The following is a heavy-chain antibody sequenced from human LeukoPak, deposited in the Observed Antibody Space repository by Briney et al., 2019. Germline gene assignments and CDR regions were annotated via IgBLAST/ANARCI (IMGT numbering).Heavy chain of an antibody. CDR3: ARDSWYYYDSSGYYDFDY. CDR2: INSDGSST. CDR1: GFTFSSYW. J-gene: IGHJ4*02. Sequence: GGSLRLSCAASGFTFSSYWMHWVRQAPGKGLVWVSRINSDGSSTSYADSVKGRFTISRGNAKNTLYLQMNSLRAEDTAVYYCARDSWYYYDSSGYYDFDYWGQGTLVTVSS. D-gene: IGHD3-22*01. V-gene: IGHV3-74*01.